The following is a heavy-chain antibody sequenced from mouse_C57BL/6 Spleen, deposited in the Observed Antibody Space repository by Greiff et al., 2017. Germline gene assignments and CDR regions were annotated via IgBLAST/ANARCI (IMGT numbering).Heavy chain of an antibody. D-gene: IGHD1-1*01. CDR2: IDPANGNT. CDR3: AQIYYYGSSQEYFDY. Sequence: VQLQQSVAELVRPGASVKLSCTASGFNITNTYMHWVKQRPEQGLEWIGRIDPANGNTKYAPKFQGKATITADTSSNTAYLRRSSLSYEDTAIYYGAQIYYYGSSQEYFDYWGQGTTLTVSS. CDR1: GFNITNTY. J-gene: IGHJ2*01. V-gene: IGHV14-3*01.